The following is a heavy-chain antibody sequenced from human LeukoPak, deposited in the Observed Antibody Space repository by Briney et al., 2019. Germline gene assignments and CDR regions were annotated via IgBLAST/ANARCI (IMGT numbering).Heavy chain of an antibody. J-gene: IGHJ6*02. CDR2: INHSGST. CDR1: GGSFSGYY. Sequence: SETLSLTCAVYGGSFSGYYWSWIRQPPGKGLEWIGEINHSGSTNYNPSLKSRVTISVDTSKNQFSLKLSSVTAADTAAYYCARGGYCSGGSCYHYYYYYGMDVWGQGTTVTVSS. D-gene: IGHD2-15*01. CDR3: ARGGYCSGGSCYHYYYYYGMDV. V-gene: IGHV4-34*01.